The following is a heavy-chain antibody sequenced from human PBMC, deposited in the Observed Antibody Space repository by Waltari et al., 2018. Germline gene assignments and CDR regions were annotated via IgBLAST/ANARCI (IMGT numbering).Heavy chain of an antibody. J-gene: IGHJ6*02. CDR1: GFTFSSYG. V-gene: IGHV3-30*18. Sequence: QVQLVESGGGVVQPGRSLRLSCAASGFTFSSYGMHWVRQAPGKGLEWVAVIWYDGSNKYYADSVKGRFTISRDNSKNTLYLQMNSLRAEDTAMYYCAKDALTGTMYYYGMDVWGQGTTVTVSS. D-gene: IGHD1-20*01. CDR2: IWYDGSNK. CDR3: AKDALTGTMYYYGMDV.